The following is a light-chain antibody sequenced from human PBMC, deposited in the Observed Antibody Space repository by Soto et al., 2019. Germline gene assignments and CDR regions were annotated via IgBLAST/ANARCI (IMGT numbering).Light chain of an antibody. Sequence: QSALTQPASVSGSPGQSITISCTGTSSDVGGYNYVSWYQQHPGKAPKLMIFDVSDRPSGVSNRFSGSKSGNTASLTISGLQAEDEADYYCSSYTSANEVVFGGGTKVTVL. CDR2: DVS. CDR3: SSYTSANEVV. CDR1: SSDVGGYNY. V-gene: IGLV2-14*01. J-gene: IGLJ2*01.